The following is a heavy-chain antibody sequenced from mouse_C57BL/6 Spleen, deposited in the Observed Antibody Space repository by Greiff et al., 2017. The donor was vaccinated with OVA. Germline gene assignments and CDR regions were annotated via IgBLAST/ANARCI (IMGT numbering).Heavy chain of an antibody. CDR2: INPGSGGT. J-gene: IGHJ4*01. CDR3: ARYDRDYYAMDY. Sequence: QVQLQQSGAELVRPGTSVKVSCKASGYAFTNYLIEWVKQRPGQGLEWIGVINPGSGGTKYNEKFKGKATLTADKSSSTAYMQLSSLTSEDSAVFFCARYDRDYYAMDYWGQGTSVTVSS. D-gene: IGHD2-14*01. V-gene: IGHV1-54*01. CDR1: GYAFTNYL.